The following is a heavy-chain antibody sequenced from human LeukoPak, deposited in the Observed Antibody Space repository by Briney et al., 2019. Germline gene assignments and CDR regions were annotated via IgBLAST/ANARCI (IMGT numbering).Heavy chain of an antibody. V-gene: IGHV1-69*13. CDR1: GGTFSSYA. CDR2: IIPIFGTA. CDR3: ASAWELLYGFDY. D-gene: IGHD1-26*01. J-gene: IGHJ4*02. Sequence: SVKVSCKASGGTFSSYAISWVRQAPGQGLEWMGGIIPIFGTANYAQKFQGRVTITADESTSTAYMELSSLRSEDTAVYYCASAWELLYGFDYWGQGTLVTVSS.